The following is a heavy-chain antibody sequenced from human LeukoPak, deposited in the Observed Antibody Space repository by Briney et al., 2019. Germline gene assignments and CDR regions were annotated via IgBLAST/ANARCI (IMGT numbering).Heavy chain of an antibody. CDR3: ASTPDYGDFPFDY. CDR1: GGTFSSYA. D-gene: IGHD4-17*01. J-gene: IGHJ4*02. CDR2: IIPIFGTA. V-gene: IGHV1-69*13. Sequence: SVKVSCKASGGTFSSYAISWVRQAPGQGLEWMGGIIPIFGTANYAQKFQGRVTITADESTSTAYMELSSLRSDDTAVYYCASTPDYGDFPFDYWGQGTLVTVSS.